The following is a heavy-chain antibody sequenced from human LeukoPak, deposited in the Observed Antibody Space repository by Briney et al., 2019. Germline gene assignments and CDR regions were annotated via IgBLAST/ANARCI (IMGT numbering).Heavy chain of an antibody. CDR3: ARDGNDYGDLPKVY. Sequence: GGSLRLSCAASGFTFSSYAMHWVRQAPGKGLEWVAVISYDGSNKYYADSVKGRFTISRDNSKNTLYLQMNSLRAEDTALYYCARDGNDYGDLPKVYWGQGTLVTVSS. J-gene: IGHJ4*02. D-gene: IGHD4-17*01. CDR1: GFTFSSYA. CDR2: ISYDGSNK. V-gene: IGHV3-30*04.